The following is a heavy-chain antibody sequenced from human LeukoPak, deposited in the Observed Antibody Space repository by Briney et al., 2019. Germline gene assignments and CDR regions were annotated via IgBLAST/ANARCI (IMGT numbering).Heavy chain of an antibody. J-gene: IGHJ4*02. Sequence: SETLSLTCTVSGGSISTSNYYWGWIRQPPGKGLEWIGNIFYSESTYYNPSLKSRVTISVDTSKNQFSLKLSSVTAADTAVYYCATRARTFDYWGQGTLVTVSS. V-gene: IGHV4-39*01. CDR3: ATRARTFDY. CDR2: IFYSEST. D-gene: IGHD1-14*01. CDR1: GGSISTSNYY.